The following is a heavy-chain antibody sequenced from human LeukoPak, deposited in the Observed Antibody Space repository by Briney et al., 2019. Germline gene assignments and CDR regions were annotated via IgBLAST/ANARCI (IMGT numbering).Heavy chain of an antibody. V-gene: IGHV4-31*03. Sequence: LQTLSLTCTVSGGSISSGGYYWSWIRQHPGKGLEWIGYIYYSGSTYYNPSLKSRVTISVDTSKNQFSLKLSSVTAADTAVYYCASGVRAGTVYWGQGTLVTVSS. CDR3: ASGVRAGTVY. CDR1: GGSISSGGYY. D-gene: IGHD6-19*01. CDR2: IYYSGST. J-gene: IGHJ4*02.